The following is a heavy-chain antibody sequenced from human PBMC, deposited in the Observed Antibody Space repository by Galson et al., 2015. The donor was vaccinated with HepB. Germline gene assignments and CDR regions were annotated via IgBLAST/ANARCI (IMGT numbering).Heavy chain of an antibody. CDR1: GFMFSSYW. CDR2: IRYDGSNE. V-gene: IGHV3-30*02. Sequence: SLRLSCAASGFMFSSYWMTWVRQAPGKGLEWVAFIRYDGSNEYYADSVKGRFTISRDNSKNTLYLQMNSLRAEDTAVYYCAKVGGESYFGPGSYYIFQYGMDVWGQGTTVTVSS. CDR3: AKVGGESYFGPGSYYIFQYGMDV. D-gene: IGHD3-10*01. J-gene: IGHJ6*02.